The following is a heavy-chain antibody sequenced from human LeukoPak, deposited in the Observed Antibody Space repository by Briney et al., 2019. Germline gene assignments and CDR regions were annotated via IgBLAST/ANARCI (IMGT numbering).Heavy chain of an antibody. Sequence: PGGSLRLSCAASGFTFDDYAMHWVRQAPGKGLEWVSGMSWNSGSIAYADSVKGRFTISRDNAKNSLYLQMNSLRAEDTALYYCAKDIGYGYFYYFDYWGQGTLVTVSS. CDR3: AKDIGYGYFYYFDY. CDR2: MSWNSGSI. CDR1: GFTFDDYA. J-gene: IGHJ4*02. D-gene: IGHD3-16*01. V-gene: IGHV3-9*01.